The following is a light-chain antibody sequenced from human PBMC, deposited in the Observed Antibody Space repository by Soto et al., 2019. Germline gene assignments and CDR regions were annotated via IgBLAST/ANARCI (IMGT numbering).Light chain of an antibody. CDR2: DAS. Sequence: DIHMNKSPSTLSASVGDRVTITCRASQSISSWLAWYQHKPGKAPKLLIYDASSLDCGVPSRFSCSGSGTEFTLTISSLQPDDFATYYCQQYNSYSSTFGQGT. CDR1: QSISSW. J-gene: IGKJ1*01. CDR3: QQYNSYSST. V-gene: IGKV1-5*01.